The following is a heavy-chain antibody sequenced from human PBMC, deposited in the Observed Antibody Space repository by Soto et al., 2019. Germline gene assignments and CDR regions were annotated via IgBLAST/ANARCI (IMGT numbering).Heavy chain of an antibody. V-gene: IGHV4-59*01. D-gene: IGHD5-18*01. J-gene: IGHJ6*03. Sequence: SETLSLTCTVSGGSISSYYWSWIRQPPGKGLEWIGYIYYSGSTNYNPSLKSRVTIPVDTSKNQFSLKLSSVTAADTAVYYCARDVDTAMGTGYYYMDVWGKGTTVTVSS. CDR1: GGSISSYY. CDR2: IYYSGST. CDR3: ARDVDTAMGTGYYYMDV.